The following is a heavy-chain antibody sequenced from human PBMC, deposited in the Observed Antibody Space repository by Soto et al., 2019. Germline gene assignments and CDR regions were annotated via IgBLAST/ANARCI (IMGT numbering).Heavy chain of an antibody. CDR3: ARGNYYDSSGFYSSEYFQH. CDR1: GYSFTYYY. Sequence: QVQLVQSGAEVKKPGASVKVSCKASGYSFTYYYLHWVRQAPGQGLEWMGIINPRGGSTTYAQKFPDRITMTRDTSTRTVYMELISLRSEDTAVYYCARGNYYDSSGFYSSEYFQHWGEGTLVTVSS. D-gene: IGHD3-22*01. J-gene: IGHJ1*01. V-gene: IGHV1-46*01. CDR2: INPRGGST.